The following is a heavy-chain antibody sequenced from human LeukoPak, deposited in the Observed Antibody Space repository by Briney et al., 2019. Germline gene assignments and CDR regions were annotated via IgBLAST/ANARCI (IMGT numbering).Heavy chain of an antibody. CDR1: GGSFSGYY. CDR2: INHSGSA. CDR3: ARMTLHHAFDI. J-gene: IGHJ3*02. Sequence: PSETLSLTCAVYGGSFSGYYWSWLRQPPGKGLEWIGEINHSGSANYNPSLKSRVTISVDTSKNQFSLKLSSVTAADTAVYYCARMTLHHAFDIWGQGTMVTVSS. V-gene: IGHV4-34*01.